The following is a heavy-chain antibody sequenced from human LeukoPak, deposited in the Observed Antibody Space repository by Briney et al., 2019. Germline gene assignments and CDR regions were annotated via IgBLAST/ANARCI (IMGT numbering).Heavy chain of an antibody. CDR1: GFSLSTSGVG. CDR2: IYWNDDK. Sequence: SGPTLVKPTQTLTLTCTFSGFSLSTSGVGVGWIRQPPGKALEWLALIYWNDDKRYSPSLKSRLTITKDTSKNQVVLTMTIMDPVDTATYYCAHSGDVYYDRSGYYCDWGQGTLVTVSS. CDR3: AHSGDVYYDRSGYYCD. V-gene: IGHV2-5*01. D-gene: IGHD3-22*01. J-gene: IGHJ4*02.